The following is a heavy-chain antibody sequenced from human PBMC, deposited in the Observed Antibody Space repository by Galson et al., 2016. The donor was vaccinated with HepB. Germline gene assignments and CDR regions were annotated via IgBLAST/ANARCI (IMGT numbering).Heavy chain of an antibody. J-gene: IGHJ4*02. D-gene: IGHD5-18*01. CDR1: GFTFSSYW. Sequence: SLSLSCAAPGFTFSSYWMHWVRQAPGKGLLWVSRMSSDGSSISYADSVKGRFTISRDNAKNTLYLQMNSLRAEDTAVYYCARTRDTTMARALDWGQGTLVTVSS. CDR3: ARTRDTTMARALD. CDR2: MSSDGSSI. V-gene: IGHV3-74*01.